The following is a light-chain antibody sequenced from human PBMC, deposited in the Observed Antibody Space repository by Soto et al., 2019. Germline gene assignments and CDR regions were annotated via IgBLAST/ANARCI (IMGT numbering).Light chain of an antibody. CDR3: NSYTSDSTYV. CDR1: GSDIVSYNY. V-gene: IGLV2-14*03. J-gene: IGLJ1*01. CDR2: DVT. Sequence: QSALTEPAAVSGSPGQSITISCPGTGSDIVSYNYVSWYQHHPGKVPKFIIYDVTNRPSGVSDRFSGSKSGNTASLTISGLQAEDEADYYCNSYTSDSTYVFGTGTKVTVL.